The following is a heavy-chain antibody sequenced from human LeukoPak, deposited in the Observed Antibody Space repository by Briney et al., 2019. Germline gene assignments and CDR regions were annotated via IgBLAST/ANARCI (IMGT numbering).Heavy chain of an antibody. CDR1: GFTFSSYA. D-gene: IGHD6-13*01. V-gene: IGHV3-23*01. Sequence: GSLRLSCAASGFTFSSYAMSWVRQAPGKGLEWVSAISGSGGSTYCADSVKGRFTISRDNSKNTLYLQMNSLRAEDTAVYYCAKSDDVQQQLGLDYYYGMDVWGQGTTVTVSS. CDR2: ISGSGGST. CDR3: AKSDDVQQQLGLDYYYGMDV. J-gene: IGHJ6*02.